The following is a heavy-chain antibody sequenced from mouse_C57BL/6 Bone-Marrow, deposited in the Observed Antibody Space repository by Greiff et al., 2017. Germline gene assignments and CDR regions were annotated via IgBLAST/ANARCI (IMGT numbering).Heavy chain of an antibody. Sequence: EVMLVESGGGLVKPGGSLKLSCAASGFTFSDYGMHWVRQAPEKGLAWVAYISSGSSTIYSADTVKGRFTISRENAKKTLFLQLASLRAEDTARYYCARHCFAYWGQGTLVTVSA. V-gene: IGHV5-17*01. CDR2: ISSGSSTI. J-gene: IGHJ3*01. CDR3: ARHCFAY. CDR1: GFTFSDYG.